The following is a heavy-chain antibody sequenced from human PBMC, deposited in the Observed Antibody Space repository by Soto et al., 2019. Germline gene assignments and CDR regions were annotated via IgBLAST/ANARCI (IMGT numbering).Heavy chain of an antibody. D-gene: IGHD1-26*01. CDR2: ISGRGGNK. CDR1: GFTFSNYG. V-gene: IGHV3-23*01. Sequence: GGSLRLSCEASGFTFSNYGMSWVRQAPEKGLEWVSVISGRGGNKYYADSVKGRFTISRDNSKNTLFLQMNGLSAEDTAVYYCAKIASRSYSSYWGQGTLVTVSS. J-gene: IGHJ4*02. CDR3: AKIASRSYSSY.